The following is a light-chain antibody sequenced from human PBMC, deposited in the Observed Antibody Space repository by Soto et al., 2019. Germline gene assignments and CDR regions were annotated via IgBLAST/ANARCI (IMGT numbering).Light chain of an antibody. CDR2: GAS. CDR3: QKYGTSPTT. J-gene: IGKJ1*01. Sequence: DIVLTQSPGTLSLSPGDSATLSCRASQSVTSSYLAWYQQKTGQAPRFLMYGASSRATGIPDRFSGRGSGTDFNLTISRLEPEDFAVYYCQKYGTSPTTCGQGTKVDIK. CDR1: QSVTSSY. V-gene: IGKV3-20*01.